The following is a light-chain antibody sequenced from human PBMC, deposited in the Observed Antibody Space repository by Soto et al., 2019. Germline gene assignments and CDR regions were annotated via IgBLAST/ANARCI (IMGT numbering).Light chain of an antibody. CDR2: GAF. J-gene: IGKJ2*01. Sequence: EIVPTQSPATLSVSPGERATLSCRTSQSVGRNLAWYQQKPGQAPRLLIYGAFIRAPGFPVTFRGTGSGSEFTLTITSLQSEDGALYYCQQYDKWPYTFGQGTNLEIK. CDR3: QQYDKWPYT. CDR1: QSVGRN. V-gene: IGKV3-15*01.